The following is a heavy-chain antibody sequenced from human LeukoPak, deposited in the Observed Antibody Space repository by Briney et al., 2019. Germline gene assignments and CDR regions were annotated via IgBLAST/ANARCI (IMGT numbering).Heavy chain of an antibody. CDR1: GGSISSYC. CDR2: IYYSGST. D-gene: IGHD3-9*01. CDR3: TSGYFAADY. V-gene: IGHV4-59*08. J-gene: IGHJ4*02. Sequence: KPSETLSLTSTVSGGSISSYCWSWIRQPPGKGLEWIGYIYYSGSTNYNPSLKSRVTISVDTSKTQFSLKLDSVTAADTAVYYCTSGYFAADYWGQGTLVTVSS.